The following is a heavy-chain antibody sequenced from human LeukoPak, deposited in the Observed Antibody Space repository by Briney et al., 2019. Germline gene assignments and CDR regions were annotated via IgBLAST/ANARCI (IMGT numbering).Heavy chain of an antibody. V-gene: IGHV1-18*01. CDR2: ISTYNDNT. CDR3: GRGDMRDYFDY. CDR1: GGTFSSYT. J-gene: IGHJ4*02. Sequence: APVKLSCNAFGGTFSSYTISWVRQAPGRGLEWMAWISTYNDNTNYAQNLQGRVTMTTDTSTSTAYMELRSLISDDAAVYYCGRGDMRDYFDYWGQGSLATVSS.